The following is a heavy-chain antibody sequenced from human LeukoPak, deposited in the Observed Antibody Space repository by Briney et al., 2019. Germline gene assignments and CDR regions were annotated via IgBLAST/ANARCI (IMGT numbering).Heavy chain of an antibody. D-gene: IGHD3-3*01. CDR3: ARGWSGPYYFDY. V-gene: IGHV1-2*02. CDR1: GYTFTDYH. J-gene: IGHJ4*02. Sequence: ASVKDSCKASGYTFTDYHMHWVRQAPGQGLEWMAWINPYTGGTNYAQRFQGRVTMTRDTSISTAYMELNSLRSDDTAVYYCARGWSGPYYFDYWGQGTLVTVSS. CDR2: INPYTGGT.